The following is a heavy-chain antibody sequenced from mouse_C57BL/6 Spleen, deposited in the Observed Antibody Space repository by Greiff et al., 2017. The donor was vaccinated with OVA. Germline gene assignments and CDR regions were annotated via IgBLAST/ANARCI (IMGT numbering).Heavy chain of an antibody. V-gene: IGHV1-61*01. D-gene: IGHD1-1*01. CDR2: IYPSDSET. J-gene: IGHJ1*03. Sequence: QVQLKQSGAELVRPGSSVKLSCKASGYTFTSYWMDWVKQRPGQGLEWIGNIYPSDSETHYNQKFKDKATLTVDKSSSTAYMQLSSLTSEDSAVYYCARWDGSSYGYFDVWGTGTTVTVSS. CDR1: GYTFTSYW. CDR3: ARWDGSSYGYFDV.